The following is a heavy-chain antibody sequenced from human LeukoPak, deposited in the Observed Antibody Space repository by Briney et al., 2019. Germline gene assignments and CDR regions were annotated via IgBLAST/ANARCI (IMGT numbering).Heavy chain of an antibody. Sequence: GGSLRLSCAASGFTFSSYSMNWVRQAPGKGLEWVSSISSSSSYIYYADSVKGRFTISRDNAKNSLYLQMNSLRAEDTAVYYCARGMTYYDFWSGSGYFDYWGQGTLVTVSS. V-gene: IGHV3-21*01. D-gene: IGHD3-3*01. CDR2: ISSSSSYI. CDR3: ARGMTYYDFWSGSGYFDY. CDR1: GFTFSSYS. J-gene: IGHJ4*02.